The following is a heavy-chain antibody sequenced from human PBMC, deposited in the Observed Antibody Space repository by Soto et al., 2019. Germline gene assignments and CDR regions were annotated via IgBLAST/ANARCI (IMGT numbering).Heavy chain of an antibody. J-gene: IGHJ3*02. CDR3: ARDPSPRGYCSGGSCRDAFDI. V-gene: IGHV3-33*01. CDR2: IWYDGSNK. Sequence: GGSLRLSCAASGFTFSSYGMHWVRQAPGKGLEWVAVIWYDGSNKYYADSVKGRFTISRDNSKNTLYLQMNSLRAEDTAVYYCARDPSPRGYCSGGSCRDAFDIWGQGTTVTVSS. CDR1: GFTFSSYG. D-gene: IGHD2-15*01.